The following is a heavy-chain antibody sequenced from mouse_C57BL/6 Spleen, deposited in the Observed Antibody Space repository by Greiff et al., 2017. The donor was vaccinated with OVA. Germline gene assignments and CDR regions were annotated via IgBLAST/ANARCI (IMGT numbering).Heavy chain of an antibody. CDR2: IIPNNGGT. CDR3: ARRGRDGTPDY. D-gene: IGHD3-3*01. CDR1: GYTFTDYY. V-gene: IGHV1-26*01. Sequence: VQLQQSGPELVKPGASVKISCKASGYTFTDYYMNWVKQSHGKSLEWIGDIIPNNGGTSYNQKFKGKATLTVDKSSSTAYMELRSLTSEDSAVYYCARRGRDGTPDYWGQGTTLTVSS. J-gene: IGHJ2*01.